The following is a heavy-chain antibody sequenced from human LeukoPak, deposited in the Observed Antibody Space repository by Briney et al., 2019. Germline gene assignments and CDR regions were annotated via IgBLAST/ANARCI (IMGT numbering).Heavy chain of an antibody. V-gene: IGHV4-34*01. CDR3: ARDGYTGIRV. D-gene: IGHD5-18*01. CDR2: INHLGST. CDR1: GVSFSGYS. J-gene: IGHJ4*02. Sequence: SETLSLTCAVYGVSFSGYSWSWIRQPPGKGLEWIGEINHLGSTNYNPSLKSRVTISVDTSKNQFSLKLSSVTAADTAVYYCARDGYTGIRVWGQGTLVTVSS.